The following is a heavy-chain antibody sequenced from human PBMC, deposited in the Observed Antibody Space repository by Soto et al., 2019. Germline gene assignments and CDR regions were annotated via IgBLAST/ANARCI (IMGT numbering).Heavy chain of an antibody. J-gene: IGHJ4*02. CDR1: GFTFSSYA. CDR3: AKRPPPRITIFGVSSYYFDY. D-gene: IGHD3-3*01. Sequence: PGGSLRLSCAASGFTFSSYAMSWVRQAPGKGLEWVSAISGSGGSTYYADSVKGRFTISRDNSKNTLYLQMNSLRAEDTAVYYCAKRPPPRITIFGVSSYYFDYWGQGTLVTVSS. CDR2: ISGSGGST. V-gene: IGHV3-23*01.